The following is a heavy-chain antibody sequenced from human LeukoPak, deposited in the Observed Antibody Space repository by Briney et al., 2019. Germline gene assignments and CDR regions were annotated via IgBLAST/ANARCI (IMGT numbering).Heavy chain of an antibody. D-gene: IGHD3-10*01. V-gene: IGHV1-69*04. Sequence: GASVKVSCKASGGTFSSYAISWVRQAPGQGLEWMGRIIPILGIANYAQKFQGRVTITADKSTSTAYMELSSLRSEDTAVYYCATVYPHGSGELLSAFDIWGQGTMVTVSS. J-gene: IGHJ3*02. CDR1: GGTFSSYA. CDR2: IIPILGIA. CDR3: ATVYPHGSGELLSAFDI.